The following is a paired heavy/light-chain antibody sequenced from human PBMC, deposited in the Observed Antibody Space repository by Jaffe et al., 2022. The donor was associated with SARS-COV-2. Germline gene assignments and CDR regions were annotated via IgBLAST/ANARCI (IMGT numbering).Light chain of an antibody. J-gene: IGLJ1*01. CDR2: GNS. CDR3: QSYDSGLRRYV. Sequence: QSVLTQPPSVSGAPGQRVTMSCTGSTSNIGAGFDVHWYQQLPGQAPKVVIYGNSNRPSGIPDRVSGSKSGTSASLAISGLQADDEAEYYCQSYDSGLRRYVFGTGTKVTVL. CDR1: TSNIGAGFD. V-gene: IGLV1-40*01.
Heavy chain of an antibody. J-gene: IGHJ4*02. CDR3: ARIDDSVWGTYRFRHFDY. D-gene: IGHD3-16*02. CDR1: GASITRFS. V-gene: IGHV4-59*01. Sequence: QVHLQESGPGRVKPSETLSLTCTVSGASITRFSWTWIRQPPGKGPEWIGFISDTGSTNYNPSLKSRLTISADTSKNQFSLRLNSVTAADTAVYYCARIDDSVWGTYRFRHFDYWGQGSLVTVSS. CDR2: ISDTGST.